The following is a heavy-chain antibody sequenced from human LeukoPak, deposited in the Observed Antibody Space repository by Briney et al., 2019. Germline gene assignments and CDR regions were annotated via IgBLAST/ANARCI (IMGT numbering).Heavy chain of an antibody. J-gene: IGHJ6*04. Sequence: SETLSLTCTVSGGSISSSSYYWGWIRQPPGKGLGWIGSIYYSGSTYYNPSLKSRVTISVDTSKNQFSLKLSSVTAADTAVYYCAHDTANVDVWGKGTTVTVSS. V-gene: IGHV4-39*07. D-gene: IGHD5-18*01. CDR1: GGSISSSSYY. CDR2: IYYSGST. CDR3: AHDTANVDV.